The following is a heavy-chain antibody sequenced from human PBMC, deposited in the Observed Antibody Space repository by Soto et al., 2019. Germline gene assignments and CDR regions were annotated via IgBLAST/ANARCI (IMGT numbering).Heavy chain of an antibody. D-gene: IGHD2-15*01. CDR1: GFTFSDYY. V-gene: IGHV3-11*06. CDR3: ARDCSGGSCPTYYYYGMDV. Sequence: GGSLRLSCAASGFTFSDYYMSWIRQAPGKGLEWVSYISSSSSYTNYADSVKGRFTISRDNAKNSLYLQMNSLRAEDTAVYYCARDCSGGSCPTYYYYGMDVWGQGTTVTVSS. CDR2: ISSSSSYT. J-gene: IGHJ6*02.